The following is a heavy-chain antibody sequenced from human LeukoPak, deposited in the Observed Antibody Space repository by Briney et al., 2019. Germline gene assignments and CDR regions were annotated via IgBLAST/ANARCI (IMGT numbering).Heavy chain of an antibody. J-gene: IGHJ5*02. V-gene: IGHV3-13*01. CDR2: IGTAGDA. D-gene: IGHD6-19*01. CDR1: GFTFSSYD. Sequence: GGSLRLSCAASGFTFSSYDMHWVRQATGKGLEWVSAIGTAGDAYYPGSVKGRFTITRDNAKNSMFLLMNRLRAEDTAVYYCARGGSVADPCGQGTLVTVSS. CDR3: ARGGSVADP.